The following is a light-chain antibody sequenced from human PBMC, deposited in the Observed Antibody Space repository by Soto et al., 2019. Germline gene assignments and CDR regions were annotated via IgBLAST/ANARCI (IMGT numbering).Light chain of an antibody. V-gene: IGLV1-47*01. CDR2: RNN. CDR3: AACDDSLSGFYV. J-gene: IGLJ1*01. Sequence: QSALTQPPSASGTPGQRVTISCSGSSSNVGSNYVYWYQQLPGTAPKLLIYRNNQRPSGVPDGFSGSKCGTSASLAISWLQSEDEADYYSAACDDSLSGFYVFATGTKVPVL. CDR1: SSNVGSNY.